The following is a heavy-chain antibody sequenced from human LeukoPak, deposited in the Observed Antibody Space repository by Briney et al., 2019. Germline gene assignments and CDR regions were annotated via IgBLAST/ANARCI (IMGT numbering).Heavy chain of an antibody. Sequence: GGSLRLSCAASGFTFNRYWMSWVRQAPGKELQWVANIKQDGSAKYVDSVKGRFTISRDNAKNSLYLQMNSLRAEDTAVYYCARVEASGYDYGAFDYWGQGTLVTVYS. J-gene: IGHJ4*02. V-gene: IGHV3-7*01. CDR3: ARVEASGYDYGAFDY. CDR1: GFTFNRYW. CDR2: IKQDGSAK. D-gene: IGHD5-12*01.